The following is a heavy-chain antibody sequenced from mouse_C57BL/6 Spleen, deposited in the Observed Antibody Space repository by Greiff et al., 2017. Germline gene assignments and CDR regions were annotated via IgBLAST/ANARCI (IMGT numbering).Heavy chain of an antibody. CDR3: ASTLLPVSSRGYFDV. V-gene: IGHV1-69*01. D-gene: IGHD1-1*01. CDR2: IDPSDSYT. CDR1: GYTFTSYW. J-gene: IGHJ1*03. Sequence: QVQLKQPGAELVMPGASVKLSCKASGYTFTSYWMHWVKQRPGQGLEWIGEIDPSDSYTNYNQKFKGKSTLTVDKSSSTAYMQLSSLTSEDSAVYYCASTLLPVSSRGYFDVWGTGTTVTVSS.